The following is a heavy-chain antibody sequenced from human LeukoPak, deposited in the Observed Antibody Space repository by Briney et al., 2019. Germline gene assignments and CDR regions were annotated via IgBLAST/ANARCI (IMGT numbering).Heavy chain of an antibody. V-gene: IGHV3-21*04. D-gene: IGHD2-2*01. CDR1: GFTFSSYS. Sequence: GGSLRLSCAASGFTFSSYSMNWVRQAPGKGLEWVSSISSSSSYIYYADSVKGRFTISRDNSKNTLYLQMNSLRAEDTAVYYCAKALVVPAAISYFDYWGQGTLVTVSS. CDR2: ISSSSSYI. J-gene: IGHJ4*02. CDR3: AKALVVPAAISYFDY.